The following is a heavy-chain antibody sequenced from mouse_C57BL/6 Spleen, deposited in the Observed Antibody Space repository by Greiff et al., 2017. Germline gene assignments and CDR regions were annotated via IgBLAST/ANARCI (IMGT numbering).Heavy chain of an antibody. J-gene: IGHJ3*01. CDR1: GFSLTSYG. V-gene: IGHV2-2*01. D-gene: IGHD2-4*01. CDR3: AISADYDGLSWFAY. Sequence: QVQLQQSGPGLVQPAQSLSITCTASGFSLTSYGVHWVRQSPGKGLEWLGVIWSGGSTDYNAAFISRLGISKDNPKSQVFFKMNSLHADDTAIYYCAISADYDGLSWFAYWGQGTLVTVSA. CDR2: IWSGGST.